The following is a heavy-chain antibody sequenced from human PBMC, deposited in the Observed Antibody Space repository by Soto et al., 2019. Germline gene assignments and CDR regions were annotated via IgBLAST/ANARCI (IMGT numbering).Heavy chain of an antibody. CDR1: GGSTSSYY. D-gene: IGHD4-17*01. CDR2: IHYSGSI. J-gene: IGHJ4*02. Sequence: PSETLSLTCTVSGGSTSSYYWSWIRQPPGKGLEWIGYIHYSGSINTNPSLKSRVIILLETSKNEFSLNLSSVTTADTAVYYCARGDYGDYSWFAYGGRGTRVPVSS. CDR3: ARGDYGDYSWFAY. V-gene: IGHV4-59*01.